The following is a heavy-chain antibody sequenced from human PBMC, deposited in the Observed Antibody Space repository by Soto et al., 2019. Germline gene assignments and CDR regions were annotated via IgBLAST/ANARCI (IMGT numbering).Heavy chain of an antibody. V-gene: IGHV5-51*01. CDR3: ARREGGRLDY. CDR1: GYSFTTYW. CDR2: IYPGDSDT. Sequence: GESLKISCKGSGYSFTTYWIGWVRQMPGKGLEWMGIIYPGDSDTRYSPSFQGQVTISVDKSISAAYLQWSSLKASDSAIYYCARREGGRLDYWGQGTMVTVSS. J-gene: IGHJ4*02.